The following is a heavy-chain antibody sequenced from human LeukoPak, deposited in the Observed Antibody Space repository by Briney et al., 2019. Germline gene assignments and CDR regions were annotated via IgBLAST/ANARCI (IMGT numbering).Heavy chain of an antibody. V-gene: IGHV1-2*02. CDR2: INPNSGGT. D-gene: IGHD3-10*01. J-gene: IGHJ4*02. CDR1: GYTFTGYY. CDR3: ARTASARMVRGVIPY. Sequence: GASVKVSCKASGYTFTGYYMHWVRQAPGQGREWMGWINPNSGGTNYAQKFQGRVTMTRDTSISTAYIELSRLRSDDAAVYYCARTASARMVRGVIPYWGQGTLVTVSS.